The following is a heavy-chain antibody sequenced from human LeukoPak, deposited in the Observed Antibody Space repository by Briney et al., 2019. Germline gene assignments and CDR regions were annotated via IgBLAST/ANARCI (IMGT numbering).Heavy chain of an antibody. CDR2: IYYSGTS. J-gene: IGHJ4*02. D-gene: IGHD2-8*01. V-gene: IGHV4-39*01. Sequence: SETLSLTCTVSGGSISSDKYYWGWIRQSPGKGPEWIGSIYYSGTSYYNPSLESRVGIFVDTSRDQFSLDLYSVTAADTALYYCARHVSASTGYFDYCGQGTLVTVSS. CDR3: ARHVSASTGYFDY. CDR1: GGSISSDKYY.